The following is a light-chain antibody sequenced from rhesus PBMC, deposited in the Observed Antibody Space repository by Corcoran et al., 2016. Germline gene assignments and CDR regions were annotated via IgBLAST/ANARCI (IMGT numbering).Light chain of an antibody. V-gene: IGLV2-32*02. CDR3: SSFAGSNTFI. CDR1: SSDIGGYNY. CDR2: EVS. J-gene: IGLJ1*01. Sequence: QAALTQPRSVSGSPGQSVTISCTGTSSDIGGYNYVSWYQQHPGTAPKLMIYEVSKRPSGVSDRFSGSKSGNTASLTIPGLQAEDEAEYYCSSFAGSNTFIFGAGTRLTV.